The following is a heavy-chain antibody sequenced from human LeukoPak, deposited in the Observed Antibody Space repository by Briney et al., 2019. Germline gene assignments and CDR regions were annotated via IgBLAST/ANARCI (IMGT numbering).Heavy chain of an antibody. V-gene: IGHV3-21*01. CDR3: ARGPRYYYDSSGPQDY. CDR2: ISSSSYI. CDR1: GFTFSSYS. Sequence: GGSLRLSCAASGFTFSSYSMNWVRQAPGKGLEWVSSISSSSYIYYADSVKGRFTISRDNAKNSLYLQMNSLRAEDTAVYYCARGPRYYYDSSGPQDYWGQGTLVTVSS. J-gene: IGHJ4*02. D-gene: IGHD3-22*01.